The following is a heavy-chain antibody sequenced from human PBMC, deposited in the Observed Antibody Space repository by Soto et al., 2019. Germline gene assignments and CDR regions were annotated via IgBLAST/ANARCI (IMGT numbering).Heavy chain of an antibody. D-gene: IGHD2-2*01. CDR3: ARGGVPAATHYGMDV. CDR2: INPNSGGT. J-gene: IGHJ6*02. V-gene: IGHV1-2*04. Sequence: ASVKVSCKASGYTFTGYYMHWVRQAPGQGLEWMGWINPNSGGTNYAQKFQGWVTMTRDTSISTAYMELSRLRSDDTAVYYCARGGVPAATHYGMDVWGQGTTVTVSS. CDR1: GYTFTGYY.